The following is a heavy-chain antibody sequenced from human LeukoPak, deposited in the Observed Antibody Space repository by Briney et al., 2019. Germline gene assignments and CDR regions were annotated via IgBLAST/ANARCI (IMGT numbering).Heavy chain of an antibody. CDR3: ATEGVVSGTSGKSLFDY. CDR2: ISDITTYT. J-gene: IGHJ4*02. Sequence: GGSLRLSCAASGFTFSSYNMNWVRQAPGKGLEWVSSISDITTYTYYADSVKGRFTISRDNGKNSLFLQMNSLRAEDTAVYYCATEGVVSGTSGKSLFDYWGQGTLVTVSS. D-gene: IGHD2-8*01. CDR1: GFTFSSYN. V-gene: IGHV3-21*01.